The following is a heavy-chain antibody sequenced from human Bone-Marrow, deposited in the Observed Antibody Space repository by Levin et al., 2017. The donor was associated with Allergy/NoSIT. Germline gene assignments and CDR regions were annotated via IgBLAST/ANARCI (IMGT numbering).Heavy chain of an antibody. Sequence: ESGPTLVKPRQTLTLTCTFSGISLDTSGVGAAWIRQPPGKALEWLALIYWDNDKRYSPSLKTRLTIAKDTSRNQVVLTMASMDPVDTATYYCARWMSRRRDQYYGLDVWGQGTTVTVSS. CDR2: IYWDNDK. CDR3: ARWMSRRRDQYYGLDV. V-gene: IGHV2-5*02. D-gene: IGHD2/OR15-2a*01. J-gene: IGHJ6*02. CDR1: GISLDTSGVG.